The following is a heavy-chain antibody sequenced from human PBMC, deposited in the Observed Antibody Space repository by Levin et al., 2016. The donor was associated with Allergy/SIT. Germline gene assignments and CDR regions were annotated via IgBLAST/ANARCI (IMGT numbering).Heavy chain of an antibody. CDR1: GYTFTSYG. J-gene: IGHJ6*02. CDR3: ARKSTIRAVADYYYYGMDV. CDR2: ISAYNGNT. D-gene: IGHD6-19*01. Sequence: ASVKVSCKASGYTFTSYGISWVRQAPGQGLEWMGWISAYNGNTNYAQKLQGRVTMTTDTSTSTAYMELRSLRSDDTAVYYCARKSTIRAVADYYYYGMDVWGQGTTVTVSS. V-gene: IGHV1-18*01.